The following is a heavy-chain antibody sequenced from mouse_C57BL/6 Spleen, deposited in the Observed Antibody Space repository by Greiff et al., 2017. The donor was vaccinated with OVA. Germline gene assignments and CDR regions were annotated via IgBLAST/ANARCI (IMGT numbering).Heavy chain of an antibody. CDR3: AISPYDGYYVAY. V-gene: IGHV1-74*01. CDR1: GYTFTSYW. CDR2: IHPSDSDT. D-gene: IGHD2-3*01. Sequence: VQLKQPGAELVKPGASVKVSCKASGYTFTSYWMHWVKQRPGQGLEWIGRIHPSDSDTNYNQKFKGKATLTVDKSSSTAYMQLSSLTSEDSAVYYCAISPYDGYYVAYWGQGTLVTVSA. J-gene: IGHJ3*01.